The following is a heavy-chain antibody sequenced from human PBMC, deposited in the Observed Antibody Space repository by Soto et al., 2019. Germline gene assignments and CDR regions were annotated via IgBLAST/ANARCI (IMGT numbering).Heavy chain of an antibody. CDR1: GFTFSNYG. Sequence: EVQLLESGGGLVQPGWSLRLSCAASGFTFSNYGMSWVRQAPGKGLEWVPSISGGNTFYAGSVKGRFTISRDNSKNTLYLQMNSLTAEDTAVYYCAKAPSSDCNSGACSLRSWGQGTLVTVSS. CDR3: AKAPSSDCNSGACSLRS. D-gene: IGHD2-21*01. V-gene: IGHV3-23*01. CDR2: SISGGNT. J-gene: IGHJ5*02.